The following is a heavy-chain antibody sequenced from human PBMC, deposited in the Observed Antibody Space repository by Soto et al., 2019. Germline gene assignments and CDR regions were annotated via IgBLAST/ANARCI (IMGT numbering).Heavy chain of an antibody. CDR1: GFTFSSHW. CDR2: INPDASDA. CDR3: ARPKTMVYSAFDT. V-gene: IGHV3-74*01. Sequence: EVQLVESGGGLVQPGGSLRLSCAASGFTFSSHWLHWVRQTPGEDLVSVSRINPDASDADYADSVKGRFTISRDNAKSTLYLDMNSLRAEDTGVYYCARPKTMVYSAFDTWGQGTMVTVSS. D-gene: IGHD2-8*01. J-gene: IGHJ3*02.